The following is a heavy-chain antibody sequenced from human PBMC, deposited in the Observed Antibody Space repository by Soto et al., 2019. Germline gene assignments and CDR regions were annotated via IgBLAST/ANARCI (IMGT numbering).Heavy chain of an antibody. CDR2: IKRDGSTT. CDR1: GFTFSDYW. J-gene: IGHJ6*03. V-gene: IGHV3-74*01. D-gene: IGHD5-12*01. CDR3: ARDTRWGGYSGYDYYYHYMDV. Sequence: GRSLRLSCAASGFTFSDYWMHWVRQAPGKGLEWVSRIKRDGSTTNYADSVKGRFTISRDNAKNTLYLEMNSLRVEDTAVYYCARDTRWGGYSGYDYYYHYMDVWGKGTTVTVSS.